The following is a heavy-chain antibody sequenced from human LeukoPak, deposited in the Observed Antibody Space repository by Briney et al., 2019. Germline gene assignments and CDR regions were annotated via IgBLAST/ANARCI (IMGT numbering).Heavy chain of an antibody. CDR2: IKSKTDGGTT. J-gene: IGHJ6*02. CDR3: TTSTVTTLVYYYYGMDV. V-gene: IGHV3-15*01. Sequence: GGSLRLSCAASGLTFSSYAMSWVRQAPGKGLEWVGRIKSKTDGGTTDYAAPVKGRFTISRDDSKNTLYLQMNSLKTEDTAVYYCTTSTVTTLVYYYYGMDVWGQGTTVTVSS. D-gene: IGHD4-11*01. CDR1: GLTFSSYA.